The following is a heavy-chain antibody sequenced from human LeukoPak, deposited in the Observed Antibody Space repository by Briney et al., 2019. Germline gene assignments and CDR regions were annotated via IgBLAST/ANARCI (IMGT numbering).Heavy chain of an antibody. CDR1: GYTFTGYY. CDR3: ARDKGGMITFGGVIVTYAFDI. Sequence: GASVKVSCKASGYTFTGYYMHWVRQAPGQGLEWMGRINPNSGGKNYAQKFQGRVTMTRDTSISTAYMELSRLRSDDPDVYYCARDKGGMITFGGVIVTYAFDIWGQGTMVTVSS. J-gene: IGHJ3*02. V-gene: IGHV1-2*05. D-gene: IGHD3-16*02. CDR2: INPNSGGK.